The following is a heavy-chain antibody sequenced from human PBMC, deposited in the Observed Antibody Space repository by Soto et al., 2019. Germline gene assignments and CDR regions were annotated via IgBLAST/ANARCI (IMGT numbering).Heavy chain of an antibody. J-gene: IGHJ6*02. D-gene: IGHD3-22*01. Sequence: ASVKVSCKASGYTFTNYHIHWVRQAPGHGLQWMGVVNPSSGGTSYAQKFRGRLSVTWDTSTSTVYLGLTSLTSDDTAVYYCARVRYYYDSSGPHGLRSYYYGMDVWGQGTTVTVSS. CDR3: ARVRYYYDSSGPHGLRSYYYGMDV. V-gene: IGHV1-46*01. CDR1: GYTFTNYH. CDR2: VNPSSGGT.